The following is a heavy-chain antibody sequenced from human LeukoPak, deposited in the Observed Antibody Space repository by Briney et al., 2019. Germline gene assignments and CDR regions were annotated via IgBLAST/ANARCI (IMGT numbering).Heavy chain of an antibody. J-gene: IGHJ2*01. Sequence: PSETLSLTCTVSGGSISSSSYYWGWIRQPPGKGLEWIGSIYYTRSTYYNPFLKSRVTISVDTSKNQFSLKLTSVTAADTAVYYCARGVTMIVVVIHDWYFDLWGRGTLVTVSS. CDR2: IYYTRST. CDR3: ARGVTMIVVVIHDWYFDL. CDR1: GGSISSSSYY. V-gene: IGHV4-39*01. D-gene: IGHD3-22*01.